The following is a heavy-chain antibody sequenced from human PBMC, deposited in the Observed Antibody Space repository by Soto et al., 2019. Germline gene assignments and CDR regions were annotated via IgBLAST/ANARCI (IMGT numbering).Heavy chain of an antibody. CDR2: IYYSGST. Sequence: QVQLQESGPGLVKPSQTLSLTCTVSGGSISSGGYYWSWIRQHPGKGLEWLGYIYYSGSTYYNPSLKSRVTISVDTSKNQFSLKLSSVTAADTAVYYCARDSQPTYSGYDYNYYGMDVWGQGTTVTVSS. CDR1: GGSISSGGYY. J-gene: IGHJ6*02. CDR3: ARDSQPTYSGYDYNYYGMDV. V-gene: IGHV4-31*03. D-gene: IGHD5-12*01.